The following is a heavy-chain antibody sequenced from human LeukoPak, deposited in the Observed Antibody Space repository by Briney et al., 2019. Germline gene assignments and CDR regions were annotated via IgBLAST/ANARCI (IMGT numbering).Heavy chain of an antibody. V-gene: IGHV3-53*01. Sequence: GGSLRLSCAASGFTVSGTYMSWVRQAPGKGLEWVSLIHGDGRTDYEDSVKGRFTVSRDNSKNTLYLQMNSLRDEDTAVYYCARTFCGGDCQSWDKWGQGTLVTVSS. D-gene: IGHD2-21*02. CDR2: IHGDGRT. CDR1: GFTVSGTY. J-gene: IGHJ4*02. CDR3: ARTFCGGDCQSWDK.